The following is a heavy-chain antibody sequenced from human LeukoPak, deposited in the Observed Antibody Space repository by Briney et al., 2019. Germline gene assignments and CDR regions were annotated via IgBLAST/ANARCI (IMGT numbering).Heavy chain of an antibody. CDR2: ISYDGSNK. CDR1: GFTFSSYA. CDR3: ARVPPYRVPAAKRGSSWDYYYYGMDV. D-gene: IGHD2-2*01. Sequence: GRSLRLSCAASGFTFSSYAMHWVRQAPGKGLEWVAVISYDGSNKYYADSVKGRFTISRDNSKNTLYLQMNSLRAEDTAVYYCARVPPYRVPAAKRGSSWDYYYYGMDVWGQGTTVTVSS. V-gene: IGHV3-30-3*01. J-gene: IGHJ6*02.